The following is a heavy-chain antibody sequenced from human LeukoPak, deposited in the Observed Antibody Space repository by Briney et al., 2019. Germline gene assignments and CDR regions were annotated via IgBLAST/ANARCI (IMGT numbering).Heavy chain of an antibody. CDR1: GFTFSSYG. Sequence: AGGSLRLSCAASGFTFSSYGMHWVRQAPGKGLEWVAVIWYDGSSKYYADSVKGRFTISRDNSKNTLYLQMNSLRAEDTAVYYCARAVVYCSGGSCYLCGMDVWGQGTTVTVSS. CDR3: ARAVVYCSGGSCYLCGMDV. J-gene: IGHJ6*02. CDR2: IWYDGSSK. D-gene: IGHD2-15*01. V-gene: IGHV3-33*01.